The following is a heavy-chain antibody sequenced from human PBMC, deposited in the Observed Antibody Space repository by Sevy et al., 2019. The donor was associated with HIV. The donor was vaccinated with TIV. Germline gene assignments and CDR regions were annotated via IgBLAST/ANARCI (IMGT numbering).Heavy chain of an antibody. J-gene: IGHJ5*02. CDR1: GFTFSSYS. CDR3: ARTGRQYCSGGSCYNWFDP. Sequence: GGSLRLSCAASGFTFSSYSMNWVRQAPGKGLEWVSSISSSSSYIYYADSVKGRFTISRDNAKNSLYLQMNSLRAEDTAVYYCARTGRQYCSGGSCYNWFDPWGQGTLVTVSS. CDR2: ISSSSSYI. V-gene: IGHV3-21*01. D-gene: IGHD2-15*01.